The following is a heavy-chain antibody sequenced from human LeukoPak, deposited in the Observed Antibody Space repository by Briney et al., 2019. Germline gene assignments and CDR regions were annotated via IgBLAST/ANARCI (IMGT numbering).Heavy chain of an antibody. J-gene: IGHJ4*02. Sequence: GGSLRLSCVASGFTFGNDGMSWVRQAPGKGLEWVGRIKSKTDGGTTDYSAPVKGRFTSYRDDSKNTLYLEMNSLKSEDTAVYFFTTDMEFYVWGNTYHMYWGQGTLVTVSS. CDR2: IKSKTDGGTT. D-gene: IGHD3-16*01. V-gene: IGHV3-15*01. CDR3: TTDMEFYVWGNTYHMY. CDR1: GFTFGNDG.